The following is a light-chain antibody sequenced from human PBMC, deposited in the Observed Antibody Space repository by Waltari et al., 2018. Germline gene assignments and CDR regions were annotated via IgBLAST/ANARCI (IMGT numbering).Light chain of an antibody. CDR3: QQYGSSPPLT. J-gene: IGKJ4*01. CDR1: QSVTSSY. CDR2: GAS. Sequence: EIVLTQSPGTLSLSPGERATLSCRASQSVTSSYLAWYQQKPGQAPRLLMYGASSRATGIPDRFSGSGSGTDFTLTISRLEPEDFAVYYCQQYGSSPPLTFGGGTKERSN. V-gene: IGKV3-20*01.